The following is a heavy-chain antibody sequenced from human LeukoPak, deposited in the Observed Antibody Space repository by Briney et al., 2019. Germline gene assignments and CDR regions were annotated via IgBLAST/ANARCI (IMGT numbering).Heavy chain of an antibody. D-gene: IGHD3-22*01. Sequence: ASVKVSCKASGYTFTSYDINRVRQATGQGLEWMGWMNPNSGNTGYAQKFQGRVTMTRNTSISTAYMELSSLRSEDTAVYYCARGPTYYYDSSGYYYYWGQGTLVTVSS. J-gene: IGHJ4*02. CDR1: GYTFTSYD. CDR2: MNPNSGNT. CDR3: ARGPTYYYDSSGYYYY. V-gene: IGHV1-8*01.